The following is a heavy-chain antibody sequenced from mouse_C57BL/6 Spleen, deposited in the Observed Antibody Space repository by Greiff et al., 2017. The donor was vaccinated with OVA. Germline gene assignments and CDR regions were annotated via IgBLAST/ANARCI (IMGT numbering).Heavy chain of an antibody. V-gene: IGHV5-4*01. CDR2: ISDGGSYT. CDR3: AREWYFDY. Sequence: EVQLQESGGGLVKPGGSLKLSCAASGFTFSSYAMSWVRQTPEKRLEWVATISDGGSYTYYPDNVKGRFTISRDNAKNNLYLQMSHLKSEDTAMYYCAREWYFDYWGQGTTLTVSS. CDR1: GFTFSSYA. J-gene: IGHJ2*01.